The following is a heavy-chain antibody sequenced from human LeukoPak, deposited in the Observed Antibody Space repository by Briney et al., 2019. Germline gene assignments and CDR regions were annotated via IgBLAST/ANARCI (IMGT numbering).Heavy chain of an antibody. V-gene: IGHV3-23*01. CDR3: ARVGVGDSSDYYSPFDY. J-gene: IGHJ4*02. Sequence: GGSLRLSCAASGFTFTSYAMSWVRQAPGKGLEWVSAISGSGGGTNYADSVKGRFTISRDNAKNSLYLQMNSLRAEDTAVYYCARVGVGDSSDYYSPFDYWGQGTLVTVSS. CDR2: ISGSGGGT. CDR1: GFTFTSYA. D-gene: IGHD3-22*01.